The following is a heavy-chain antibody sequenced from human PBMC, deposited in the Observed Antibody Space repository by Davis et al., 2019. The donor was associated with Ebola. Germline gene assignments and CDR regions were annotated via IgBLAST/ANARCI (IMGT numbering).Heavy chain of an antibody. CDR1: GFTFSSYA. CDR3: AKGWTTSPFDY. D-gene: IGHD4-17*01. CDR2: ISGSGGST. V-gene: IGHV3-23*01. J-gene: IGHJ4*02. Sequence: PGGSLRLSCAASGFTFSSYAMSWVRQAPGKGLEWVSAISGSGGSTYYADSVKGRFTISRDTSRNTLYLQMGTLGAEDTAVYYCAKGWTTSPFDYWGQGALVTVSS.